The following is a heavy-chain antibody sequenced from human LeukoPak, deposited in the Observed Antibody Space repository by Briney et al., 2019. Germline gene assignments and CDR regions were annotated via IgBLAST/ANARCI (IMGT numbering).Heavy chain of an antibody. Sequence: SETLSLTCAVYGGSFSGYYWSWIRQPPGKGLEWIGEINHSGSTNYNPSLKSRVTISVDTSKNQFSLKLSSVTAADTAVYYCLGYCSSTSCYEFDPWGQGTLVNVSS. CDR2: INHSGST. D-gene: IGHD2-2*01. V-gene: IGHV4-34*01. CDR1: GGSFSGYY. CDR3: LGYCSSTSCYEFDP. J-gene: IGHJ5*02.